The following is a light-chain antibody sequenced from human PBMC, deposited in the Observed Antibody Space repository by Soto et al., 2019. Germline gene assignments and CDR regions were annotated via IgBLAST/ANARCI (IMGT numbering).Light chain of an antibody. J-gene: IGKJ1*01. CDR3: QHNNSYSET. Sequence: IQMTPSPSSLAASVDDTVIIICRASQSISNHLNWYQQKPGKAPKLLIFAASSLQSGVPSRFSGSGSGTEFTLTISSLQPDDFATYYCQHNNSYSETFGQGTKVDIK. CDR2: AAS. V-gene: IGKV1-17*01. CDR1: QSISNH.